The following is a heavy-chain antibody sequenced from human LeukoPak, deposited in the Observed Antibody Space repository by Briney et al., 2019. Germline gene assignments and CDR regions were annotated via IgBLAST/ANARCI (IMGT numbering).Heavy chain of an antibody. CDR2: LYFSGST. V-gene: IGHV4-59*01. Sequence: PSETLSLTCTVSGVSISTYYWSWIRQPPGEALEWIGYLYFSGSTNYNPSLKSRVTISEDTSKNQFSLKLTSVTAADTAVYYCARAGGGWSFDNRGRGTLVTVSS. CDR1: GVSISTYY. J-gene: IGHJ4*02. D-gene: IGHD6-19*01. CDR3: ARAGGGWSFDN.